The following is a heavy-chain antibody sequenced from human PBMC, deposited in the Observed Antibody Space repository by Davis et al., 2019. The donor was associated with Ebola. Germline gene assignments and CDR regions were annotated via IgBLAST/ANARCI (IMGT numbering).Heavy chain of an antibody. CDR2: IIPIVGIA. CDR3: ARGGTWNLDYGMDV. J-gene: IGHJ6*02. CDR1: GGTFSSDG. D-gene: IGHD1-1*01. V-gene: IGHV1-69*04. Sequence: AASAKVSCKASGGTFSSDGISWVRQATGQGLEWMGRIIPIVGIANYAPKFQGRVTITADKSTSTANIEVNSLRSEDTAVYYCARGGTWNLDYGMDVWGQGTTVTVSS.